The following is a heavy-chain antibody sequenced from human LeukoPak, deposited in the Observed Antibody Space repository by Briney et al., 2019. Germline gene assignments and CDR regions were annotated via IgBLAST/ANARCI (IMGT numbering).Heavy chain of an antibody. V-gene: IGHV4-4*07. CDR3: ARDRKRWLQLVGGYYYYYYMDV. Sequence: PSETLSLTCTVSGGSISSYYWNWIRQPAGKGLEWIGRIHTSGSTNYNPSLKSRVTMSVDTSKNQFSLKLSSVTAADTAVYYCARDRKRWLQLVGGYYYYYYMDVWGKGTTVTVSS. CDR1: GGSISSYY. CDR2: IHTSGST. D-gene: IGHD5-24*01. J-gene: IGHJ6*03.